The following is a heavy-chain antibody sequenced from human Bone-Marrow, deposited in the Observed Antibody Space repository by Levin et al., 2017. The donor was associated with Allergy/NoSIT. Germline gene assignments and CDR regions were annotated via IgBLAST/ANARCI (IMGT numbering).Heavy chain of an antibody. CDR1: GFIFSSYG. Sequence: GESLKISCTGSGFIFSSYGMHWVRQAPGKGLEWVAYISFDGGNKHYADSVKGRFTISRDNSRNTLSLEMNSLRNEDTAVYYCARLAWPSSSELFFYMDVWGKGTTVTVSS. D-gene: IGHD3-10*01. CDR2: ISFDGGNK. CDR3: ARLAWPSSSELFFYMDV. J-gene: IGHJ6*03. V-gene: IGHV3-30*03.